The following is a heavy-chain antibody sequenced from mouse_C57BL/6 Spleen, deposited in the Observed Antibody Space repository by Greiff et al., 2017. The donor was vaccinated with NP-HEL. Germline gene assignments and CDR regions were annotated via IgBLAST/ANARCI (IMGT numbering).Heavy chain of an antibody. V-gene: IGHV1-82*01. D-gene: IGHD1-1*01. J-gene: IGHJ3*01. CDR1: GYAFSSSW. Sequence: VQLQQSGPELVKPGASVKISCKASGYAFSSSWMNWVKQRPGKGLEWIGRIYPGDGDTNYNGKFKGKATLTADKSSSTAYMQLSSLTSEDSAVYFCARGSDYYGSSYAWFAYWGQGTLVTVSA. CDR3: ARGSDYYGSSYAWFAY. CDR2: IYPGDGDT.